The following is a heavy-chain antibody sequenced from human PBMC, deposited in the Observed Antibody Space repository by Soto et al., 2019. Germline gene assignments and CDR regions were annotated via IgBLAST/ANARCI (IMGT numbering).Heavy chain of an antibody. CDR3: ARVRPSIRTRPAAVRYYFDY. D-gene: IGHD2-2*01. CDR1: GAYVSSIYW. Sequence: QVHLQESGPGLVKPSGTLSLTCGVSGAYVSSIYWWPWVRQPPVKGLEWFGEIYHFCFTNYNPGLKSRLIMSMDQSMNQFPLKMSSVPAADTAVYYWARVRPSIRTRPAAVRYYFDYWGQGSLVTVSS. CDR2: IYHFCFT. J-gene: IGHJ4*02. V-gene: IGHV4-4*02.